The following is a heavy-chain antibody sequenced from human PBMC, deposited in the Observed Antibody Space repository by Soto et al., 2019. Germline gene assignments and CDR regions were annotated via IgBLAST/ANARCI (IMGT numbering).Heavy chain of an antibody. V-gene: IGHV1-18*04. CDR1: GYTFTSYG. CDR3: AIYSSSSWGAFDI. J-gene: IGHJ3*02. D-gene: IGHD6-6*01. Sequence: ASVKVSCKASGYTFTSYGISCVRQAPGQGLEWLGWISAYNGNTNYAQKLQGRVTMTTDTSTSTAYMELRSLRYDDTAVYYCAIYSSSSWGAFDIWGQGTMVTVSS. CDR2: ISAYNGNT.